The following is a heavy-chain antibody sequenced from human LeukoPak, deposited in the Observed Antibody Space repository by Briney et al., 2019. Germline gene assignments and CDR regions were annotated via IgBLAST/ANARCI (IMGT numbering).Heavy chain of an antibody. CDR1: GGSISSSSYY. Sequence: PSETLSLTCTVSGGSISSSSYYWGWIRQPPGKGLEWIGSIYYSGSTYYNPSLKSRVTISVDTSKNQFSLKLSSVTAADTAVYYCARVMYCGGDCYSGIFDYWGQGTLVTVSS. CDR2: IYYSGST. CDR3: ARVMYCGGDCYSGIFDY. D-gene: IGHD2-21*01. J-gene: IGHJ4*02. V-gene: IGHV4-39*07.